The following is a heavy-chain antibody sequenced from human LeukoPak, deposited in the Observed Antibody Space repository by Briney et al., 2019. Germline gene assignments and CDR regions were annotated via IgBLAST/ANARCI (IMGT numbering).Heavy chain of an antibody. J-gene: IGHJ4*02. CDR1: RGSVSSSTYY. V-gene: IGHV4-39*07. CDR2: IYYTGSS. D-gene: IGHD2-21*02. CDR3: TAEKNGSPHY. Sequence: SETLSLTCTVSRGSVSSSTYYWSWVRQPPGKGLEWIASIYYTGSSYYNPSLKSRVTISLDMSKNEFFLTMTSVTAADTAVYFCTAEKNGSPHYWGQGTQVTVSS.